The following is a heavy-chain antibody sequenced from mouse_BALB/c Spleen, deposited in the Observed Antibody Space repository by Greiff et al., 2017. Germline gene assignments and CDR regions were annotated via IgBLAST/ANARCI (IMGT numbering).Heavy chain of an antibody. J-gene: IGHJ4*01. V-gene: IGHV1-5*01. CDR1: GYTFTSYW. Sequence: VQLKQSGTVLARPGASVKMSCKASGYTFTSYWMHWVKQRPGQGLEWIGAIYPGNSDTSYNQKFKGKAKLIAVTSTSTAYMELSSLTNEDSAVYYCTRRDGYYAMDYWGQGTSVTVSS. CDR2: IYPGNSDT. D-gene: IGHD2-3*01. CDR3: TRRDGYYAMDY.